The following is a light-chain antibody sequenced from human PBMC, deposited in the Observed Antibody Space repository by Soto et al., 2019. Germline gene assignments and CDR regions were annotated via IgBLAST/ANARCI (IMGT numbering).Light chain of an antibody. CDR2: AAS. V-gene: IGKV1-33*01. J-gene: IGKJ4*01. Sequence: DIQVTQSPSSLAASVGDSITITCRTSQSICIYLNWYQQKPGKAPKLLINAASSFQSGVPSRFSGSGSGTDFAFTISSLQPEDIATYYCQQYDNLPFTFGGGTKVDIK. CDR3: QQYDNLPFT. CDR1: QSICIY.